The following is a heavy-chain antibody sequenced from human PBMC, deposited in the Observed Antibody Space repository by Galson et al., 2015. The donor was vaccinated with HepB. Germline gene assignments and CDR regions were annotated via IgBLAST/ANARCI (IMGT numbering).Heavy chain of an antibody. CDR1: GFTVSSNY. CDR3: ARHTWPMRLGIDY. V-gene: IGHV3-53*04. CDR2: IYSGGST. D-gene: IGHD1-26*01. Sequence: SLRLSCAASGFTVSSNYMSWVRQAPGKGLEWVSVIYSGGSTYYADSVKGRFTISRHNSKNTLYLQMNSLRAEDTAVYYCARHTWPMRLGIDYWGQGTLVTVSS. J-gene: IGHJ4*02.